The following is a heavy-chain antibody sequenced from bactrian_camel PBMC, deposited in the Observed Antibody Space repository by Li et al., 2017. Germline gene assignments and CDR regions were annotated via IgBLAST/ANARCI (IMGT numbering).Heavy chain of an antibody. D-gene: IGHD5*01. CDR2: IDSGGST. CDR3: ANQRHLTKTTTGWRDPVYYY. J-gene: IGHJ4*01. V-gene: IGHV3S53*01. CDR1: GATYSRLS. Sequence: VQLVESGGGSVQSGGSLRLSCAASGATYSRLSLAWFRQVPGKEREGVATIDSGGSTTYTNSVKGRFTISRDNAKNTLYLQLNSLKTEDTAMYYCANQRHLTKTTTGWRDPVYYYWGQGTQVTVS.